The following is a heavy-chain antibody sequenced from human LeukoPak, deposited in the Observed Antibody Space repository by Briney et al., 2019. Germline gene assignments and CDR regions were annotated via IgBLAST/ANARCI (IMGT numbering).Heavy chain of an antibody. CDR3: ARGVNSGYFDY. V-gene: IGHV4-38-2*02. Sequence: SETLSLTCTVSGYSISSGYDWGWMRQAPGKGLEWLASISQSGDTYNNPSLKSRVSLSVDTSKNQFSLKLTSVTAADTAVYYCARGVNSGYFDYCGQGTLVTVSS. CDR2: ISQSGDT. J-gene: IGHJ4*02. D-gene: IGHD1-26*01. CDR1: GYSISSGYD.